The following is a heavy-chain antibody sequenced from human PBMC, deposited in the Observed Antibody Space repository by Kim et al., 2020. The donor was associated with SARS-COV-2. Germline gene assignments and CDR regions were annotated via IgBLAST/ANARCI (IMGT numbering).Heavy chain of an antibody. Sequence: KFQGRVTITADESTNTAYMELSSLRSEDTAVYYCARGYYYDTSGGGDYFDYWGQGTLVTVSS. V-gene: IGHV1-69*01. CDR3: ARGYYYDTSGGGDYFDY. D-gene: IGHD3-22*01. J-gene: IGHJ4*02.